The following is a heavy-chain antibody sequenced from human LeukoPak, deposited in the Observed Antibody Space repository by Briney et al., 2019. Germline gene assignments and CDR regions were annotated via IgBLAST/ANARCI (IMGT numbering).Heavy chain of an antibody. CDR2: ISSSGSTI. CDR3: ARGGVVVPAAIVGDY. CDR1: GFTFSSYE. Sequence: GGYLRLSCAGSGFTFSSYEMNWVRQAPGKGLEWVSYISSSGSTIYYADSVKGRFTISRDNAKNSLYLQMNSLRAEDTAVYYCARGGVVVPAAIVGDYWGQGTLVTVSS. V-gene: IGHV3-48*03. J-gene: IGHJ4*02. D-gene: IGHD2-2*02.